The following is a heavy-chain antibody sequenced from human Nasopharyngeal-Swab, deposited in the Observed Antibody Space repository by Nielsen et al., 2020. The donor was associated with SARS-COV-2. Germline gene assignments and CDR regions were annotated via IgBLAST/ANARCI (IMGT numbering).Heavy chain of an antibody. CDR1: GCTFSSYA. CDR2: IIPICGTA. Sequence: SVKVSCKASGCTFSSYAISWVRQAPGQGLDWMGGIIPICGTANYAQKFQGRVTMTADESTSTAYMELSSLRSEATAVYYCARDNRFLEWLLSGSAVNWFDPWGQGTLVTVSS. J-gene: IGHJ5*02. V-gene: IGHV1-69*13. D-gene: IGHD3-3*01. CDR3: ARDNRFLEWLLSGSAVNWFDP.